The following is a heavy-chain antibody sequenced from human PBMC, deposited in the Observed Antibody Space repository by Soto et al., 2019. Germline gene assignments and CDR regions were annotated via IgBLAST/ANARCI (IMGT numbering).Heavy chain of an antibody. CDR1: GGSISTFY. J-gene: IGHJ4*02. V-gene: IGHV4-59*01. D-gene: IGHD3-16*01. Sequence: QVQLQESGPGLVKPSETLSLTCTVSGGSISTFYWNWIRQPPGKGLEWIGYIHYDGSTNYNPSLKSRVTISVDTSKNQCSLNLTSLTAVDTAVYYCAREGGGSDLDYWGQGTLVAVSS. CDR3: AREGGGSDLDY. CDR2: IHYDGST.